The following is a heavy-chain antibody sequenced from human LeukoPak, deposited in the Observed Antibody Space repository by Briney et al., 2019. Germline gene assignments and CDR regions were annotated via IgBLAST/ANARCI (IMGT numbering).Heavy chain of an antibody. CDR3: AAHDGSPRAFDI. V-gene: IGHV3-30*03. D-gene: IGHD1-1*01. CDR2: ISYDGSNK. CDR1: GFTFSSYG. Sequence: GGSLRLSCAASGFTFSSYGMHWVRQAPGKGLEWVAVISYDGSNKYYADSVKGRFTISRDNSKNTLYLQMNSLRAEDTAVYYCAAHDGSPRAFDIWGQGTMVTVSS. J-gene: IGHJ3*02.